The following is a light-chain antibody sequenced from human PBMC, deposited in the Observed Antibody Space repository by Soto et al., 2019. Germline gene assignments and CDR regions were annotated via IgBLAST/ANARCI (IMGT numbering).Light chain of an antibody. CDR1: SSDVGGYNY. Sequence: QSALTQPASVSGSPGQSITISCTGTSSDVGGYNYVSWYQHHPRKAPKLMIYEVTNRPPGVSNRCSGSKSGNTASLTISGLQTDDDADYNCSSYTSKIPYVVFGGETKLTVL. CDR2: EVT. CDR3: SSYTSKIPYVV. V-gene: IGLV2-14*01. J-gene: IGLJ2*01.